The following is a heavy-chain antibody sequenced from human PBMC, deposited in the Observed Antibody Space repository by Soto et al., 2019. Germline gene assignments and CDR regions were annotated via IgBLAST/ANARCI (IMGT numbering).Heavy chain of an antibody. V-gene: IGHV3-23*01. J-gene: IGHJ6*02. CDR2: ISGSGGST. Sequence: EVQLLESGGGLVQPGGSLRLSCAASGFTFSSYTMSWVRQAPGKGLEWVSAISGSGGSTYYADPVKGRLTISRDNAKNTLYLQMNSLRAEDTAVYYCAKDRDFLWCYGMDVWGQGTTVTVSS. CDR1: GFTFSSYT. D-gene: IGHD3-3*01. CDR3: AKDRDFLWCYGMDV.